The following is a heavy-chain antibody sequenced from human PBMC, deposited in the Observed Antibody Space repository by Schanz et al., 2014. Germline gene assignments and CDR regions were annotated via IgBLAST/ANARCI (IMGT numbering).Heavy chain of an antibody. Sequence: EVQLVESGGGLVQPGGSLRLSCAASGFTFSTYAMTWVRQAPGKGLEWVSSISAGGTNTYYADSVKGRFTLSRDNSKNTLYLQMNSLIVEDTAVYYCAKEGTVVSGSPRDYWGRGKMVT. CDR2: ISAGGTNT. J-gene: IGHJ4*02. CDR3: AKEGTVVSGSPRDY. V-gene: IGHV3-23*04. CDR1: GFTFSTYA. D-gene: IGHD3-10*01.